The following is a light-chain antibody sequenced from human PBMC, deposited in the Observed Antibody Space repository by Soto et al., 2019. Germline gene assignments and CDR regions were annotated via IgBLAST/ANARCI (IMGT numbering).Light chain of an antibody. Sequence: QSALTQPPSASGSPGQSVTISCTGTSSDVGGYNHVSWYQQHPGKAPKLMISEVSKRPPGVPDRFSGSKSGNTASLTVSGLQAEYEADYYCSSFAGNNNLVFGGGTKLTVL. J-gene: IGLJ2*01. V-gene: IGLV2-8*01. CDR3: SSFAGNNNLV. CDR1: SSDVGGYNH. CDR2: EVS.